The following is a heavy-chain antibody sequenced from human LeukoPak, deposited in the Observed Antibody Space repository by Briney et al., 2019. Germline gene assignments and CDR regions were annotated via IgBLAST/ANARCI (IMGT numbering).Heavy chain of an antibody. J-gene: IGHJ4*02. V-gene: IGHV1-69*05. D-gene: IGHD5-12*01. Sequence: SVKVSCKASGGTFSSYAISWVRQAPGQGLEWMGGIIPIFGTANYAQKSQGRVTITTDESTSTAYMELSSLRSEDTAVYYCARGIGYSGYDQLDYWGQGTLVTVSS. CDR1: GGTFSSYA. CDR3: ARGIGYSGYDQLDY. CDR2: IIPIFGTA.